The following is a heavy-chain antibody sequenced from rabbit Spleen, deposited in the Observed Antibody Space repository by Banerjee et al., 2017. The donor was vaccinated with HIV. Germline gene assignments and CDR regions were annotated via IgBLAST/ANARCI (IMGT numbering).Heavy chain of an antibody. CDR1: GVSFNDKDV. V-gene: IGHV1S45*01. J-gene: IGHJ6*01. Sequence: QEQLEESGGGLVKPEGSLTLTCKASGVSFNDKDVMCWVRQAPGKGLEWITCINMVTGKSVYASWAKGRFTISKTSSTTVTLQMTRLTAADTATYFCARDTSSSFSSYGMDLWGPGTLVTV. CDR3: ARDTSSSFSSYGMDL. CDR2: INMVTGKS. D-gene: IGHD1-1*01.